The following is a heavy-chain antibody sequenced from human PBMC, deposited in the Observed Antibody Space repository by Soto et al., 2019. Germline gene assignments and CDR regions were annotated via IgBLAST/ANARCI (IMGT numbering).Heavy chain of an antibody. D-gene: IGHD3-3*02. V-gene: IGHV1-2*02. CDR1: GYTFTGQY. Sequence: ASVKVSCKASGYTFTGQYMHWVRQAPGQGLEWMGWINPGSGDTKYAQKFQGRVTMTRDTSISTVYMELSRLKSDDTAVYYCARDRGNMVAIFHHYYGMDVWGQGTTVTVSS. CDR3: ARDRGNMVAIFHHYYGMDV. CDR2: INPGSGDT. J-gene: IGHJ6*02.